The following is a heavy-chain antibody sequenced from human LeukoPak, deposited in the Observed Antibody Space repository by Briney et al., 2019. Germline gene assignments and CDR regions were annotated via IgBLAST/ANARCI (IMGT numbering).Heavy chain of an antibody. CDR2: IYYSGST. D-gene: IGHD6-13*01. J-gene: IGHJ4*02. V-gene: IGHV4-59*01. CDR1: GGSISSYY. CDR3: ARALGIAAAGVYYFDY. Sequence: PSETLSLTCTVSGGSISSYYWSWIRQPPGKGLERIGYIYYSGSTNYNPSLKSRVTISVDTSKNQFSLKLSSVTAADTAVYYCARALGIAAAGVYYFDYWGQGTLVTVSS.